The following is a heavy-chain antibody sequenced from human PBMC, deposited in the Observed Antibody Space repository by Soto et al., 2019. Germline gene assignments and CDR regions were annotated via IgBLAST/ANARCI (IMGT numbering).Heavy chain of an antibody. J-gene: IGHJ6*02. CDR3: ARGGYCTNGVCYIGYYYHGMDV. Sequence: ASVKVSCKASGYTFTSYAMHWVRQAPGQRLEWMGWINAGNGNTKYSQKFQGRVTITRDTSASTAYMELSSLRSEDTAVYYCARGGYCTNGVCYIGYYYHGMDVWGQGTTVTVSS. CDR1: GYTFTSYA. CDR2: INAGNGNT. V-gene: IGHV1-3*01. D-gene: IGHD2-8*01.